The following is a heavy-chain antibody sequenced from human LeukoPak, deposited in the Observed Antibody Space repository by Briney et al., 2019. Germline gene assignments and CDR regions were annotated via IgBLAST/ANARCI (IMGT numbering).Heavy chain of an antibody. J-gene: IGHJ6*02. Sequence: SVKVSCKASGGTFSSYAISWVRQAPGQGLEWMGRIILIFGIANYAQKFQGRVTITADKSTSTAYMELSSLRSEDTAVYYCARDLGDYYYYGMDVWGQGTTVTVSS. CDR1: GGTFSSYA. CDR2: IILIFGIA. CDR3: ARDLGDYYYYGMDV. D-gene: IGHD7-27*01. V-gene: IGHV1-69*04.